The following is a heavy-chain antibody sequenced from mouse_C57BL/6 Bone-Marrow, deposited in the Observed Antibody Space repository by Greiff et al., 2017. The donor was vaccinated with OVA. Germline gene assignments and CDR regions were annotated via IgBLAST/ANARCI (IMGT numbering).Heavy chain of an antibody. CDR1: GFSFNTYA. V-gene: IGHV10-1*01. Sequence: EVNLVESGGGLVQPKGSLKLSCAASGFSFNTYAMNWVRQAPGKGLEWVARIRSKSNNYATYYADSVKDRFTISRDDSESMLYLQMNNLKTEDTAMYYCVGQYYYGSSHPYFDYWGQGTTLTVSS. J-gene: IGHJ2*01. CDR2: IRSKSNNYAT. D-gene: IGHD1-1*01. CDR3: VGQYYYGSSHPYFDY.